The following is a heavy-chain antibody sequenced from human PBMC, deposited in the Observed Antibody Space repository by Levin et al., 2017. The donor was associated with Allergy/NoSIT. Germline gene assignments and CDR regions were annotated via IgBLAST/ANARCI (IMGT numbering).Heavy chain of an antibody. J-gene: IGHJ1*01. V-gene: IGHV4-39*01. CDR1: DGSININTFY. D-gene: IGHD6-6*01. Sequence: PSETLSLTCSVSDGSININTFYWGWIRQPPEKGLEWIGSIYSSGITYYNPSLKSRLTLSIDTSENLFSLKLTSVTAADTAVYYCARHDQYSSSSLGHWGQGSLVTVTS. CDR3: ARHDQYSSSSLGH. CDR2: IYSSGIT.